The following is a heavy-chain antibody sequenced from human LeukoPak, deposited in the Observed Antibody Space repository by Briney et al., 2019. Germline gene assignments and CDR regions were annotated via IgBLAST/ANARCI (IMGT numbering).Heavy chain of an antibody. CDR2: IYYSGST. Sequence: PSETLSLTCTVSGGSISSHYWSWIRQPPGKGLEWIGYIYYSGSTNYNPSLKSRVTISVDTSKNQFSLKLSSVTAADTAVYYCARHHSGVTKVRGVIIGSYFDYWGQGTLITVSS. CDR3: ARHHSGVTKVRGVIIGSYFDY. J-gene: IGHJ4*02. CDR1: GGSISSHY. D-gene: IGHD3-10*01. V-gene: IGHV4-59*08.